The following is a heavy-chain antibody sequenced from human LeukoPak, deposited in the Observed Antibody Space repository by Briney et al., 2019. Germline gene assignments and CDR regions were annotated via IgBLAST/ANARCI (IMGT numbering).Heavy chain of an antibody. V-gene: IGHV3-30*02. D-gene: IGHD5-12*01. J-gene: IGHJ6*03. CDR3: AKDNVKVTTIRRVPHYMDV. CDR2: IRYDGSIK. Sequence: GGSLRLSCAASGFTFSDYSMHWVRQAPGKGLNWVAFIRYDGSIKYYADSVKGRFTISRDNSKNTLYLQMSSLTAEDTAVYYCAKDNVKVTTIRRVPHYMDVWGKGATVTISS. CDR1: GFTFSDYS.